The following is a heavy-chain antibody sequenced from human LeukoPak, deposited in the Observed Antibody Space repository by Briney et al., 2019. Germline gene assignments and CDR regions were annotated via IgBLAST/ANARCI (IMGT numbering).Heavy chain of an antibody. D-gene: IGHD6-13*01. J-gene: IGHJ4*02. CDR3: ARDTGIAVAGTGDFDY. CDR1: GYTFTNYG. V-gene: IGHV1-18*01. Sequence: GASVKVSCTASGYTFTNYGISWVRQAPGQGLEWMGWISGYNGKTNYAQKLQGRVTMTTDTATSTAYMELRSLRSDDTAVYYCARDTGIAVAGTGDFDYWGQGTLVTVSS. CDR2: ISGYNGKT.